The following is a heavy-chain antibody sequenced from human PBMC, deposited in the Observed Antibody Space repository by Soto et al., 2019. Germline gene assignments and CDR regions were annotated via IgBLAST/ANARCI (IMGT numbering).Heavy chain of an antibody. CDR1: GFMCSSYV. V-gene: IGHV3-30*14. D-gene: IGHD3-16*02. CDR3: ARVRSYRGAGPYGRDAFDI. J-gene: IGHJ3*02. Sequence: QVQLVEAGGGVVQSGRSLRLSCAASGFMCSSYVMHWVRQAQGKGLEWVAVISSDESHDYYADSVKGRFTISLDNSKNTLFLQMNSLRADDTAVYYCARVRSYRGAGPYGRDAFDIWGQGTMVTVSS. CDR2: ISSDESHD.